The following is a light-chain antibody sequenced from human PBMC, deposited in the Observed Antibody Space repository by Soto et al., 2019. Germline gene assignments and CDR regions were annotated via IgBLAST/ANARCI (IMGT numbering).Light chain of an antibody. Sequence: QSALTQPRSVSGSPGQSGTISCTGTSSDVGGYNYVSWYQQHPGKAPKLLIYDVNKRPSGVPGRFSGSKSGKTASLTISGLQAEDEADYYCCAYEGRYTVGFGGGTKLTVL. V-gene: IGLV2-11*01. J-gene: IGLJ2*01. CDR2: DVN. CDR1: SSDVGGYNY. CDR3: CAYEGRYTVG.